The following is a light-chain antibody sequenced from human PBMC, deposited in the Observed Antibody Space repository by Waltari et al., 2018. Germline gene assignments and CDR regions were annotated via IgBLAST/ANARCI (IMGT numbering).Light chain of an antibody. Sequence: QSPLTQPPSVSGSPGQSVTISCTGTSSDVGRYDRVPWYQQSPGTAPKLLLYGVTSRPSGVPDRLSGSKSGNTASLTISGLQAEDEGDYYCSSYTTSSTFVFGTGTEVTVL. CDR3: SSYTTSSTFV. V-gene: IGLV2-18*02. J-gene: IGLJ1*01. CDR2: GVT. CDR1: SSDVGRYDR.